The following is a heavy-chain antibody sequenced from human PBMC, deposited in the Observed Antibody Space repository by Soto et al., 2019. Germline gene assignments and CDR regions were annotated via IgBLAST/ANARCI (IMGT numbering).Heavy chain of an antibody. D-gene: IGHD3-3*02. CDR3: ARHFRSSFDY. V-gene: IGHV1-18*01. CDR1: GYSFSINT. Sequence: QVQLVQSGAEVMKPGASVKVSCKASGYSFSINTVTWVRQPPGQGLEWMGWISAYNGNTNYAQKVQGRVTMTTDTSTSTAYMELRSLRSDDTAVYYCARHFRSSFDYWGQGTLVTVSS. CDR2: ISAYNGNT. J-gene: IGHJ4*02.